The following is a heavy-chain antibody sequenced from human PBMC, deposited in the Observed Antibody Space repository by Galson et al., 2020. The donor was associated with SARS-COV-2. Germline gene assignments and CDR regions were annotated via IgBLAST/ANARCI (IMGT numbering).Heavy chain of an antibody. J-gene: IGHJ4*02. CDR1: GESFSGHH. CDR2: INQSGNI. Sequence: SENLSLTCAVYGESFSGHHWSWIRQPPGEGLEWIGEINQSGNINYNPSPKSRVTISVDTSKNQFSLKLSSVTAADTAVYYCARGRLQITMMVVVFTGGSFYFDYWGQGTLVTVSS. V-gene: IGHV4-34*01. D-gene: IGHD3-22*01. CDR3: ARGRLQITMMVVVFTGGSFYFDY.